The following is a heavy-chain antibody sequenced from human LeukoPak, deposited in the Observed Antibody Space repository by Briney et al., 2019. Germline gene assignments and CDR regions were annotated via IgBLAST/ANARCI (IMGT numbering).Heavy chain of an antibody. D-gene: IGHD5-18*01. Sequence: SETLSLTCTVSGGSISSSSYYWGCIRQPPGEGLEWIGSIYYSGSTYYNPSLKSRVTISVDTSKNQFSPKLSSVTAADTAVYYCARDGDTAMGHFDYWGQGTLVTVSS. CDR1: GGSISSSSYY. J-gene: IGHJ4*02. CDR3: ARDGDTAMGHFDY. V-gene: IGHV4-39*07. CDR2: IYYSGST.